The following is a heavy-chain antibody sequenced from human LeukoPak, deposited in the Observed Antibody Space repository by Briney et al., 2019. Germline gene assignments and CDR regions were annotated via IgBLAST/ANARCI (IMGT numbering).Heavy chain of an antibody. CDR2: IYVTGN. CDR3: ARHIGGGIEDMNV. J-gene: IGHJ6*03. CDR1: GGSIGTYY. V-gene: IGHV4-59*08. D-gene: IGHD3-16*02. Sequence: SETLSLTCTVSGGSIGTYYWSWVRQSPGKGLEWIGYIYVTGNRYNPYLQSWVTISVDTSRNQFFLKMSSVTAADTAVYYCARHIGGGIEDMNVWGKGTKVTVSS.